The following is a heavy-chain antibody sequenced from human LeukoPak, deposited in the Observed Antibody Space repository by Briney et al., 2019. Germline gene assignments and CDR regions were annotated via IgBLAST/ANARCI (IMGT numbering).Heavy chain of an antibody. V-gene: IGHV1-3*01. D-gene: IGHD3-10*01. CDR1: GYTFTDYA. J-gene: IGHJ4*02. CDR2: INAGNGNT. Sequence: ASVKVSCKASGYTFTDYAIHWVRQAPGQRLEWMGWINAGNGNTKYSQEFQGRVTITRDTSASTAYMELSSLRSEDTGVYYCARESGFDYYGSGGYYFDYWGQGTLVTVSS. CDR3: ARESGFDYYGSGGYYFDY.